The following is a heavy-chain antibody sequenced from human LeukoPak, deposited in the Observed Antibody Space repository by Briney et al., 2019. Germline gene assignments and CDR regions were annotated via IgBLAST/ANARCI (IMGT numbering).Heavy chain of an antibody. V-gene: IGHV5-51*01. D-gene: IGHD6-13*01. Sequence: GESLKISCKGSGYSFTSYWIGWVRQMPGKGLEWMGIIYPGDSDTRYSPYFQGQVTISADKSISTAYLQWSSLKASDTAMYYCARQPYSSSWYGAFDIWGQGTMVTVSS. CDR3: ARQPYSSSWYGAFDI. CDR2: IYPGDSDT. J-gene: IGHJ3*02. CDR1: GYSFTSYW.